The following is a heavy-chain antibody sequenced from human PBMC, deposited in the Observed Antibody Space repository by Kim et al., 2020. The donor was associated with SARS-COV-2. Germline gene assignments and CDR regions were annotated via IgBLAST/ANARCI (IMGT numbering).Heavy chain of an antibody. D-gene: IGHD6-19*01. CDR1: GFTFRNNA. V-gene: IGHV3-23*01. CDR2: ISGSGNNT. J-gene: IGHJ4*02. CDR3: AKTNRGWNFDS. Sequence: GGSLRLSCAASGFTFRNNAMTWVRQAPGKGLEWVSGISGSGNNTYYADSVKGRFTISRDNSNNTLYLQMSRLRAEDTAVYHCAKTNRGWNFDSWGQGTLVTVSS.